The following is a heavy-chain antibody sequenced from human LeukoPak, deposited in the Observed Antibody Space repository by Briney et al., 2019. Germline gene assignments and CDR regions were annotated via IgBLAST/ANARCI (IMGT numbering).Heavy chain of an antibody. D-gene: IGHD4-17*01. J-gene: IGHJ2*01. CDR3: ARRQARPTVTWYFDL. V-gene: IGHV4-59*08. CDR1: GGFISSYY. CDR2: IYYTGST. Sequence: SETLSLTCAVSGGFISSYYWSWIRQPPGKGLEWIGYIYYTGSTNYNPSFKSRVTISLDTSKNQFSLKLSSVTAADMAVYYCARRQARPTVTWYFDLWGRGTLVTVSS.